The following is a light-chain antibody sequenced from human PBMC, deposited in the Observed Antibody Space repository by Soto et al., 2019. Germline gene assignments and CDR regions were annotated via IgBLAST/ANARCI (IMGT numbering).Light chain of an antibody. Sequence: IQVTQSPSTLSASVGDRVTITCRASQPISTWLAWYQEKPGKAPKLLIYDASSLEGGVPSRFSGSGSGTEFTLTISSLQPDDFATYYCQQYNSYSQTFGQGTKVDIK. CDR3: QQYNSYSQT. J-gene: IGKJ1*01. CDR2: DAS. V-gene: IGKV1-5*01. CDR1: QPISTW.